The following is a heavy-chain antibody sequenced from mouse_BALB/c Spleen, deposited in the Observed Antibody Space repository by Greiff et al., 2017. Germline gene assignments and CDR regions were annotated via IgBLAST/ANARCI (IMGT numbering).Heavy chain of an antibody. CDR1: GYSFTGYY. J-gene: IGHJ3*01. CDR2: ISCYNGAT. D-gene: IGHD2-1*01. V-gene: IGHV1S34*01. Sequence: LVKPGASVKISCKASGYSFTGYYMHWVKQSHGKSLAWIGYISCYNGATSYNQKFKGKATFTVDTSSSTAYMQFNSLTSEDSAVYYCAREHGKGDWFAYWGQGTLVTVSA. CDR3: AREHGKGDWFAY.